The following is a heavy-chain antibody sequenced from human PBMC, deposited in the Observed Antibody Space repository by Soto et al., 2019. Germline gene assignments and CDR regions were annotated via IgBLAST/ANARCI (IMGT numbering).Heavy chain of an antibody. CDR1: AGSISSSGHY. Sequence: PSETLSLTCTVSAGSISSSGHYWGWIRQPPGKGLEWIGCFESGVNTYYNASLKSRVTISVDTSKNQFSLKLSSVTAADTAIYYCARQESSGWYRFDYWGPGTLVTVSS. V-gene: IGHV4-39*01. CDR2: FESGVNT. CDR3: ARQESSGWYRFDY. J-gene: IGHJ4*02. D-gene: IGHD6-19*01.